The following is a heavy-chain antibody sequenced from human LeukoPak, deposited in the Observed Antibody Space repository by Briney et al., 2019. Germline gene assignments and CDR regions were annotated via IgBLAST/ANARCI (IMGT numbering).Heavy chain of an antibody. CDR2: IIPIFGTA. D-gene: IGHD6-6*01. J-gene: IGHJ4*02. Sequence: SVKVSCKASGGTFSSYAISWVRQAPGQGLEWMGGIIPIFGTANYAQKFQGRVTITADESTSTAYMELSSLRSEDTAVYYCASEYSSSSGFDYWGQGTLVTVSS. V-gene: IGHV1-69*13. CDR1: GGTFSSYA. CDR3: ASEYSSSSGFDY.